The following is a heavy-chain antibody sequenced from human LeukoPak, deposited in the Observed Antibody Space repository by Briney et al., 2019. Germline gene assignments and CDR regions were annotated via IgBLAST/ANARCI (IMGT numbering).Heavy chain of an antibody. CDR1: GFTFSSYG. CDR2: IWYDGSNK. CDR3: ARDPRVYYDFWSGYSPGYYGMDV. V-gene: IGHV3-33*01. D-gene: IGHD3-3*01. J-gene: IGHJ6*02. Sequence: GGSLRLSCAASGFTFSSYGMHWVRQAPGKGLEWVAVIWYDGSNKYYADSVKGRFTISRDNSKNTLYLQMNSLRAEDTAVYYCARDPRVYYDFWSGYSPGYYGMDVWGQGTTVTVSS.